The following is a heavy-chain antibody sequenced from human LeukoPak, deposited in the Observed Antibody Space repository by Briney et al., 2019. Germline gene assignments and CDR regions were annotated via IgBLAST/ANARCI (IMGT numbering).Heavy chain of an antibody. J-gene: IGHJ6*03. Sequence: SPTLSLSFAISGDSVSINSAAWNWTRQSPSRGLEWLGRTYYRSKWYNDYAVSVKSLITIKPDTSKNQFSLQLNSVTPDDTTVYDCARGFGVAHYYYYYMGVWGNRTTVTVSS. CDR1: GDSVSINSAA. CDR3: ARGFGVAHYYYYYMGV. D-gene: IGHD3-3*01. V-gene: IGHV6-1*01. CDR2: TYYRSKWYN.